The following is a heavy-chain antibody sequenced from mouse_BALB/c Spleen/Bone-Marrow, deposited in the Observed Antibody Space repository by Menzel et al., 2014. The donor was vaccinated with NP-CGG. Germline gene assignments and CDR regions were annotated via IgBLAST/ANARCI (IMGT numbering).Heavy chain of an antibody. Sequence: QLQQSGAELGKPGASVKLSCKASGYTFTSYYMYWVKQRPGQGLEWIGGINPSNGGTNFNEKFKSKATLTVDKSSSTAYMQLSSLTSEDSAVYYCARGRDYDVFAYWGQGTLVTVSA. D-gene: IGHD2-4*01. CDR1: GYTFTSYY. CDR2: INPSNGGT. V-gene: IGHV1S81*02. J-gene: IGHJ3*01. CDR3: ARGRDYDVFAY.